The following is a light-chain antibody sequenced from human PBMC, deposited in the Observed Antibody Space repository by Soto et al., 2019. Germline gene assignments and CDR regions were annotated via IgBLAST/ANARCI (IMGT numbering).Light chain of an antibody. V-gene: IGKV3-20*01. J-gene: IGKJ1*01. Sequence: EIVLTQSPGTLSLSPGERATLSCRASQSVSSSYLAWYQQKPGQAPRLLIYGASSRATGIPDRFSGSGSGTDFTLTISRLEPEDLAVYYCQQYRISPLTFGQGTKVYIK. CDR2: GAS. CDR1: QSVSSSY. CDR3: QQYRISPLT.